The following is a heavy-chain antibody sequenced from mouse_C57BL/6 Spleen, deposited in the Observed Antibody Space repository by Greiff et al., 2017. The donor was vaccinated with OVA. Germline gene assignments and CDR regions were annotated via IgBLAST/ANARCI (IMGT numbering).Heavy chain of an antibody. Sequence: QVQLKQPGAELVKPGASVKMSCKASGYTFPSYWITWVKQRPGQGLEWIGDIYPGSGSTNYNEKFKSKATLTVDTSSSTAYMQLSSLTSEDSAVYYCASTTVVGYYAMDYWGQGTSVTVSS. CDR3: ASTTVVGYYAMDY. J-gene: IGHJ4*01. CDR2: IYPGSGST. CDR1: GYTFPSYW. D-gene: IGHD1-1*01. V-gene: IGHV1-55*01.